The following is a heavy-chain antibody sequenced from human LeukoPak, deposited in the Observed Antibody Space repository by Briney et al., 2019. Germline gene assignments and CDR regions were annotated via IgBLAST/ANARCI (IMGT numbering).Heavy chain of an antibody. V-gene: IGHV3-7*02. D-gene: IGHD3-3*02. CDR3: VSGIYYFDY. Sequence: GGSLRLSCVASGFTFISSWMNWVRQAPGKGLEWVANIKEDGSEIYYVDSVKGRFIISRDNAKNSLYLQMNSLRAEDTAVYYCVSGIYYFDYWGRGTLVTVSS. CDR2: IKEDGSEI. CDR1: GFTFISSW. J-gene: IGHJ4*02.